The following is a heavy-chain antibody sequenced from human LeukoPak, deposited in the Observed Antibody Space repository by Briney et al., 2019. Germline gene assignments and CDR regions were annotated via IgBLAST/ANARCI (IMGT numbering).Heavy chain of an antibody. J-gene: IGHJ4*02. V-gene: IGHV3-7*01. CDR2: IKEDGSEK. Sequence: PGESLRLSCAASGFTFSSYWMSWVRQAPGKGLEWVANIKEDGSEKYNVDSVKGRFTISRDNAKNSLYLQMNSLRAEDTAVYYCGMRQSLLHWGQGTLVTVSS. CDR1: GFTFSSYW. D-gene: IGHD2-15*01. CDR3: GMRQSLLH.